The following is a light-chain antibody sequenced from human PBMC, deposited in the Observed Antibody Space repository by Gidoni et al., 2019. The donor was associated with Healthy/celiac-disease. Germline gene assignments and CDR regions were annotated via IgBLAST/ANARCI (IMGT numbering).Light chain of an antibody. CDR1: NSGSKS. CDR2: DDS. CDR3: QVGDSSSDLGV. J-gene: IGLJ3*02. V-gene: IGLV3-21*02. Sequence: SYVLTPPPAGSVDPGQTARITCGGNNSGSKSVHWYQQKPGQAPVLVVYDDSDRPSGSPERFSGSNSGNTATLTISRVEAGDEADYYCQVGDSSSDLGVFGGGTKLTVL.